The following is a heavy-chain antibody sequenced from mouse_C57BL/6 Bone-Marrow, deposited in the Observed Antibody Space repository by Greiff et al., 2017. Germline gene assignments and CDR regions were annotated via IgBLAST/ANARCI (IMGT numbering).Heavy chain of an antibody. V-gene: IGHV5-9*01. D-gene: IGHD1-1*01. Sequence: EVKLQESGAGLVKPGGSLKLSCAASGFTFSSYAMSWVRQTPEKRLEWVATISGGGGNTYYPDSVKGRFTISRDNAKNTLYLQMSSLRSEDTALYYCARRLLRTGFDYWGQGTTLTVSS. CDR1: GFTFSSYA. J-gene: IGHJ2*01. CDR2: ISGGGGNT. CDR3: ARRLLRTGFDY.